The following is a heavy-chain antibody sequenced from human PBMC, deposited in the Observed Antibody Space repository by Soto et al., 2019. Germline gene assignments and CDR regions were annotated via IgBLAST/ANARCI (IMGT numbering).Heavy chain of an antibody. J-gene: IGHJ6*02. D-gene: IGHD6-13*01. V-gene: IGHV4-39*01. CDR2: IYYSGST. Sequence: SETLSLTCSVSGGSISSSSYYWAWIRQPPGKGLEWIGSIYYSGSTYYNSALKSRVTIPLDTSKNQFSLNLRSVTAADTAVYYCPKRLAYSNSWNTRNVDVWGQGTTVTVSS. CDR3: PKRLAYSNSWNTRNVDV. CDR1: GGSISSSSYY.